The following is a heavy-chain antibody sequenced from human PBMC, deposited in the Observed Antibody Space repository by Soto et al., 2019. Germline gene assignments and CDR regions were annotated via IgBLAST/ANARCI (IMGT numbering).Heavy chain of an antibody. CDR3: VRAPERRPIDF. D-gene: IGHD6-25*01. J-gene: IGHJ4*01. CDR1: GFSLSDYW. CDR2: ISVDGRDT. V-gene: IGHV3-74*03. Sequence: GGSLRLSCAASGFSLSDYWMHWVRQVPGKGLLWVSRISVDGRDTTYADSVKGRFTISRDNAKNTLYLQMDSLRAEDTAVYYCVRAPERRPIDFWGNGSVVTVAS.